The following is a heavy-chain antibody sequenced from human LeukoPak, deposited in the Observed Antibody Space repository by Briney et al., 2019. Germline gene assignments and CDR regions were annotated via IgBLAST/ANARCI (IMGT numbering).Heavy chain of an antibody. CDR3: ARRSDYYGSGSYSFLFDY. J-gene: IGHJ4*02. Sequence: SQTLSLTCTVSGGSISSSDYYWSWIRQPPGKGLEWIGYVNYSRSTYYNPFLKSRVTISIDTSKNQFSLKLSSVTAADTAVYYCARRSDYYGSGSYSFLFDYWGLGTLVTVSS. D-gene: IGHD3-10*01. V-gene: IGHV4-30-4*01. CDR2: VNYSRST. CDR1: GGSISSSDYY.